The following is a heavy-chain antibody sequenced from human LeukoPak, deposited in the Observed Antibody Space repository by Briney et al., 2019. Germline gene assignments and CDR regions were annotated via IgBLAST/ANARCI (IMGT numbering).Heavy chain of an antibody. CDR3: PDDFNHFDQ. J-gene: IGHJ4*02. Sequence: GGSLRLSCEASGFTFSLYWMTWVRQAPGKGLEWVANIKPDGSDQYYLDSVKGRFTISRDNAKNSLYLQMNSLRVEDTAVYYCPDDFNHFDQWGQGTRVTVSS. CDR2: IKPDGSDQ. CDR1: GFTFSLYW. D-gene: IGHD3-3*01. V-gene: IGHV3-7*01.